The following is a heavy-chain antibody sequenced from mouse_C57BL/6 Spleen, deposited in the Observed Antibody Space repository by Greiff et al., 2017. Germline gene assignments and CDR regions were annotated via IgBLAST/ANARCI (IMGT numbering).Heavy chain of an antibody. CDR3: TIGGGSSSYYFDY. CDR1: GYTFTDYE. V-gene: IGHV1-15*01. CDR2: IVPETGGT. Sequence: QVQLQQSGAELVRPGASVTLSCKASGYTFTDYEMHWVKQKPVHGLEWLGAIVPETGGTAYNQKFKGKAILTAEKSSSTAYMEPRSLTSEDSAVYYCTIGGGSSSYYFDYWGQGTTLTVSS. J-gene: IGHJ2*01. D-gene: IGHD1-1*01.